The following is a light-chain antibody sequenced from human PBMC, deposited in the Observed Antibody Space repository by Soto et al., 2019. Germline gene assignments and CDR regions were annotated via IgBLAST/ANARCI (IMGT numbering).Light chain of an antibody. Sequence: QSVLTQPPSVSGAPGQRVTISCTGSSSNIGAGYDVHWYQQLPGTAPKLLIYGNSNRPSGVPDRFSGSKSGTSASLAITGLQAEDEADYYCQAYDSSRSVSVFGAGTKVTVL. CDR3: QAYDSSRSVSV. J-gene: IGLJ2*01. V-gene: IGLV1-40*01. CDR2: GNS. CDR1: SSNIGAGYD.